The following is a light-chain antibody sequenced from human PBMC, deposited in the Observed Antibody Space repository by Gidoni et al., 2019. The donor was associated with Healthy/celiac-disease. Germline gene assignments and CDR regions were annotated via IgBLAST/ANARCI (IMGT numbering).Light chain of an antibody. V-gene: IGKV1-33*01. CDR3: QQYDKLPMYT. CDR1: QDISNY. J-gene: IGKJ2*01. CDR2: DAS. Sequence: DIQITQSPSSLSASVGDRVTITCQASQDISNYLNWYQQKPGKAPKLLIYDASNLETGVPSRFSGRGSGTDFTFTISSLQPEDIATYYCQQYDKLPMYTFGQGTKLEIK.